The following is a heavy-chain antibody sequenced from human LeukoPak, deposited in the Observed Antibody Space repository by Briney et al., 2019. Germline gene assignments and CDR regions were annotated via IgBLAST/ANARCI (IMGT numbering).Heavy chain of an antibody. CDR3: ARLLGATRYYYGMDV. CDR1: GYSFTSYW. V-gene: IGHV5-51*01. Sequence: GESLKISCKGSGYSFTSYWIGRVRQMPGKGLEWMGIIYPGDSDTRYSPSFQGQVTISADKSISTAYLQWSSLKASDTAMYYCARLLGATRYYYGMDVWGQGTTVTVSS. J-gene: IGHJ6*02. CDR2: IYPGDSDT. D-gene: IGHD1-26*01.